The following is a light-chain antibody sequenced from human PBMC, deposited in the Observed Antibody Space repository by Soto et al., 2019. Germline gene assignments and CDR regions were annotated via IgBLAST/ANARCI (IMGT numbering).Light chain of an antibody. Sequence: ETVMTQSPATLSVSPGERGTLSCRASQSVGSDLAWYQQKPGQAPRLLIFGASTRATGIPARFSGSASGTEFTLTISGLQSEDSAVYYCQQYYNWPPITFGQGTRLEIK. CDR3: QQYYNWPPIT. V-gene: IGKV3-15*01. CDR1: QSVGSD. J-gene: IGKJ5*01. CDR2: GAS.